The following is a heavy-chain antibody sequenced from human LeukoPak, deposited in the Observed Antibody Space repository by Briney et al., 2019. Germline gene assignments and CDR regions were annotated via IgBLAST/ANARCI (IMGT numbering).Heavy chain of an antibody. J-gene: IGHJ4*02. CDR1: GGSISSSNYF. Sequence: PSDTLSLTCTVSGGSISSSNYFWGWIRQPPGKGLEWIESIYYSGSTYYNTSLKSRVTISVDTSKNQFSLKLSSVTAADTAVYYCARNYASGTYYDYWGQGTLVTVSS. CDR2: IYYSGST. V-gene: IGHV4-39*01. CDR3: ARNYASGTYYDY. D-gene: IGHD3-10*01.